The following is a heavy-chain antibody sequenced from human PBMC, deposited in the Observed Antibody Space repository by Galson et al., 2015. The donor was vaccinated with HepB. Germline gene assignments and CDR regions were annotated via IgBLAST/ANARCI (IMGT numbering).Heavy chain of an antibody. D-gene: IGHD5-12*01. J-gene: IGHJ3*02. CDR3: AKDAVATADEAFDI. V-gene: IGHV3-9*01. Sequence: SLRLSCAASGFTFDDYAMHWVRQAPGKGLEWVSGISWNSGSISYADSVKGRFTISRDNAKNSLYLQMNSLRAEDTALYYCAKDAVATADEAFDIWGQGTMVTVSS. CDR2: ISWNSGSI. CDR1: GFTFDDYA.